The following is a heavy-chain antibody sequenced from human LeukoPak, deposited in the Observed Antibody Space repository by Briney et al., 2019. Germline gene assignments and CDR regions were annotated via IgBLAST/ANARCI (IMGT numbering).Heavy chain of an antibody. Sequence: GGSLRLSCAASGFTFRSYGMHWARQAPGKGLEWVAFTRNDGSDNHYTDSVKGRFTISRDSSTLYLQMNSLRTEDTAVYYCARENEAGYSGNGPSQHWGQGTLVTVSS. CDR1: GFTFRSYG. D-gene: IGHD6-13*01. CDR3: ARENEAGYSGNGPSQH. J-gene: IGHJ1*01. CDR2: TRNDGSDN. V-gene: IGHV3-30*02.